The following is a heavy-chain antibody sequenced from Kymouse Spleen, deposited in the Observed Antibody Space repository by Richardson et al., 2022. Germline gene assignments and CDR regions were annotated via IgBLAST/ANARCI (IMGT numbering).Heavy chain of an antibody. CDR1: GGSFSGYY. Sequence: QVQLQQWGAGLLKPSETLSLTCAVYGGSFSGYYWSWIRQPPGKGLEWIGEINHSGSTNYNPSLKSRVTISVDTSKNQFSLKLSSVTAADTAVYYCARAVAGTDYYYYGMDVWGQGTTVTVSS. CDR3: ARAVAGTDYYYYGMDV. CDR2: INHSGST. J-gene: IGHJ6*02. D-gene: IGHD6-19*01. V-gene: IGHV4-34*01.